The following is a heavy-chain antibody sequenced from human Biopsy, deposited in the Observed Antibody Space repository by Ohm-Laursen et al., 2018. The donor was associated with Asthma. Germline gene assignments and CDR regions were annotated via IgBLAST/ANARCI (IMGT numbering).Heavy chain of an antibody. V-gene: IGHV3-66*01. CDR1: GFAVSRDH. J-gene: IGHJ4*02. Sequence: SLRLSCAASGFAVSRDHMFWVRQAPGKGLEWVSVIYSGGTSHTADSVRGRFTISRDYSKNTLYLQMHSLRAEDTAVYYCARGPAWQQLDNWGQGTLVTVSS. D-gene: IGHD6-13*01. CDR2: IYSGGTS. CDR3: ARGPAWQQLDN.